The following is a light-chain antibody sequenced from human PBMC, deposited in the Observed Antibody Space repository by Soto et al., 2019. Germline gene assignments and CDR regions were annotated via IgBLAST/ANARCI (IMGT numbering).Light chain of an antibody. CDR3: QAWDNSVI. CDR2: DDN. J-gene: IGLJ2*01. V-gene: IGLV3-1*01. Sequence: SYELTQPPSVSVSPGQTATMTCSGDRLGGKYVCWYQQKPGQSPVLVIYDDNKRPSGIPERFSGSNSGNTATLTISGTQPMDEDDYYCQAWDNSVIFGGGTKLTVL. CDR1: RLGGKY.